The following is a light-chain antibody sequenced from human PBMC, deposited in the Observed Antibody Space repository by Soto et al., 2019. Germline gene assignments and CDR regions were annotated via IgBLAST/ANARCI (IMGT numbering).Light chain of an antibody. CDR3: QQYHNWPPQYT. V-gene: IGKV3-15*01. CDR2: GAF. Sequence: EIVMTQSPASLSVSPGDGATLSCRASQSVASNVAWYQQKPGQGPRLLIHGAFTRAVGVPARFSGSGSGTDFTLTINSLVSEDFAFYFCQQYHNWPPQYTFGQGTKLQIK. J-gene: IGKJ2*01. CDR1: QSVASN.